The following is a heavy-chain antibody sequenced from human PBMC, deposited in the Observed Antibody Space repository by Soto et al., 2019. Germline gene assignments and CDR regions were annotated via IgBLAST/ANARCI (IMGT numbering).Heavy chain of an antibody. CDR3: SSLKLKYGDNYSRDV. V-gene: IGHV1-69*01. D-gene: IGHD4-17*01. CDR1: GGTFNSYP. CDR2: IIPILGTA. Sequence: QVPLVQSGAEVKKPGSSVKVSCKASGGTFNSYPISWVRQAPGQGLEWMGGIIPILGTANYAQKFQGRVTMTADECTSTAYIEPSSLRSENTAPYYCSSLKLKYGDNYSRDVWGQVTT. J-gene: IGHJ6*02.